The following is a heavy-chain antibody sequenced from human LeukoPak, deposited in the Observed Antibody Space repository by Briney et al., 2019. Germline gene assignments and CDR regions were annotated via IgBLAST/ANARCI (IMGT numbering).Heavy chain of an antibody. D-gene: IGHD1-14*01. CDR1: GFSFSNFA. CDR3: AASYHVLSYSEY. Sequence: GGSLRLSSAASGFSFSNFAMTWVRQAPGKGLEWVSSISESGDMTDYTDSVKGRLTISRDNSKNTLYLQMNSLTAEDTAVYYCAASYHVLSYSEYWGQGTLVTVSS. V-gene: IGHV3-23*01. J-gene: IGHJ4*02. CDR2: ISESGDMT.